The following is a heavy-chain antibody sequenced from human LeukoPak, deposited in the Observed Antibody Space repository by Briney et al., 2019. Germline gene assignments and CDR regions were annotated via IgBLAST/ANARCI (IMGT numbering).Heavy chain of an antibody. CDR3: ARSDFWSGVDY. CDR2: IYSDGST. CDR1: GFTVNNNY. D-gene: IGHD3-3*01. J-gene: IGHJ4*02. V-gene: IGHV3-66*02. Sequence: GGSLRLSCAASGFTVNNNYMNWVRQAPGKGLEWVSVIYSDGSTYYADSVKGRFTISRDNSKNTLYLQMNGLRAEDTAVYYCARSDFWSGVDYWGQGTLVTVSS.